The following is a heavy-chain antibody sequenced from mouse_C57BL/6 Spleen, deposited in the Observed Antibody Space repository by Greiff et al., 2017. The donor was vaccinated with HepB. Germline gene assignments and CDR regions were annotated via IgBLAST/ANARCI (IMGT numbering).Heavy chain of an antibody. Sequence: VQLQQSGPGLVAPSQSLSITCTASGFSLTSYGLHWVRQPPGKGLEWLVVIWSDGSTTYNSALKSRLSISKDNSKSQVFLKMNSLQTDDTAMYYCARTDYYDNYVGAMGRWGQGTSVSVSS. J-gene: IGHJ4*01. V-gene: IGHV2-6*03. CDR1: GFSLTSYG. CDR3: ARTDYYDNYVGAMGR. CDR2: IWSDGST. D-gene: IGHD2-1*01.